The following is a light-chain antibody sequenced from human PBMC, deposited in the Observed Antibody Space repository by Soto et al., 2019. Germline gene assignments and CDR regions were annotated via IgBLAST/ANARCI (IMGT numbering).Light chain of an antibody. CDR2: DVR. CDR1: TSDIGGYNF. J-gene: IGLJ1*01. V-gene: IGLV2-14*01. CDR3: NSYRTISTYV. Sequence: QSALTQPASVSGSPGQSITISCTGTTSDIGGYNFVSWYQQHPGKAPKLLIYDVRNRPSGVSNCFSGSKSGNTASLTISGLQAEDEADYYCNSYRTISTYVFGSGTKLTVL.